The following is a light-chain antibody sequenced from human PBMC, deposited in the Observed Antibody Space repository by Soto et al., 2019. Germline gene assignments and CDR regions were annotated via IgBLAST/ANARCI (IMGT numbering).Light chain of an antibody. CDR2: KAS. CDR3: QQYHSNSRT. CDR1: QSISTW. J-gene: IGKJ1*01. Sequence: DIQMTQSPSTLSASVGDRVTITCRASQSISTWLAWYQQKPGKAPRLLIYKASSLQSGVPSRFSGCGSGTEFTLTIRSLQADDFATYYCQQYHSNSRTFGQGTKLEIK. V-gene: IGKV1-5*03.